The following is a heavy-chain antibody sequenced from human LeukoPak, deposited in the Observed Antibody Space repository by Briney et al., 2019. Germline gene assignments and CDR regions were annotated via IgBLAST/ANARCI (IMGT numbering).Heavy chain of an antibody. J-gene: IGHJ6*03. V-gene: IGHV3-21*01. CDR2: ISSSSSYI. CDR1: GFTFSSYS. D-gene: IGHD2-2*01. CDR3: ARYCSSTSCPTYYYYYYMDV. Sequence: GGSLRLSCAASGFTFSSYSMNWVRQAPGKGLEWVSSISSSSSYIYYADSVKGRFTISRDNAKNSLYLQMNSLRAEDTAVYYCARYCSSTSCPTYYYYYYMDVWGKGTTVTVSS.